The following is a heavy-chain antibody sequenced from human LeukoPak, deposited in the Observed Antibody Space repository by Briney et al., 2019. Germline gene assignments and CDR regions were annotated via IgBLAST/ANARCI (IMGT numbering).Heavy chain of an antibody. Sequence: GGSLRLSCAASGFTFSSYSMNWVRQAPGKGLEWVSSISSSSSYIYYADSVKGRFTISRDNAKNSLYLQMNSLRAEDTAVYYCARVGYYDFWSSYYFYYYYMDVWGKGTTVTVSS. J-gene: IGHJ6*03. CDR1: GFTFSSYS. V-gene: IGHV3-21*01. CDR2: ISSSSSYI. CDR3: ARVGYYDFWSSYYFYYYYMDV. D-gene: IGHD3-3*01.